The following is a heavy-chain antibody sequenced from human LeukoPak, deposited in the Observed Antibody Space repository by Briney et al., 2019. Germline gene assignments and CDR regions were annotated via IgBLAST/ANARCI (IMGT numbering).Heavy chain of an antibody. CDR3: AKGSLSVVVISHFDY. CDR2: VRGSGGTT. D-gene: IGHD2-21*01. J-gene: IGHJ4*02. CDR1: GFTFSSYA. Sequence: GGSLRLSCAASGFTFSSYAMYWVRQAPGKGLEWVSVVRGSGGTTYYADSVKGRFTISRDNSKNTLYLQMNSLRAEDTAVYYCAKGSLSVVVISHFDYWGQGTLVTVSS. V-gene: IGHV3-23*01.